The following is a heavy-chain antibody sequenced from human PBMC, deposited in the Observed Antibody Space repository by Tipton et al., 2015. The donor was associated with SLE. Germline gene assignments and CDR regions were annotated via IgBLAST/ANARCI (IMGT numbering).Heavy chain of an antibody. J-gene: IGHJ2*01. CDR3: ARDLGSRGWYFDL. V-gene: IGHV4-59*11. CDR2: IYYSGST. Sequence: TLSLTCTVSGGSISSHYWSWIRQPPGKGLEWIGYIYYSGSTNYNPSLKSRVTISVDTSKNQFSLKLSSVTAADTAVYYCARDLGSRGWYFDLWGRGSLVTVS. CDR1: GGSISSHY. D-gene: IGHD3-10*01.